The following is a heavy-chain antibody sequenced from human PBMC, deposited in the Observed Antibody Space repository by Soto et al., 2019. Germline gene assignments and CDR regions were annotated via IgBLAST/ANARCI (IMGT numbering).Heavy chain of an antibody. D-gene: IGHD2-8*01. CDR1: GGSFSGYY. CDR2: INHSGST. Sequence: SETLSLTCAVYGGSFSGYYWSWIRQPPGKGLEWIGEINHSGSTNYNPSLKSRVTISVDTSKNQFSLKLSSVTAADTAVYYCARGPLVSNGETDYYYYGMDVWGQGTTVTVSS. J-gene: IGHJ6*02. V-gene: IGHV4-34*01. CDR3: ARGPLVSNGETDYYYYGMDV.